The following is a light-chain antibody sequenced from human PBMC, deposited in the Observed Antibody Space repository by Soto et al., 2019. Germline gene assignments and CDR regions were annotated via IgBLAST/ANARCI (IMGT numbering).Light chain of an antibody. CDR1: SSNIGAGFD. J-gene: IGLJ2*01. V-gene: IGLV1-40*01. CDR2: GNS. CDR3: QSYDSSLGAGVI. Sequence: QSVLTQPPSVSGAPGQRVTISCTGSSSNIGAGFDVHWYQQLPGTAPKLLIYGNSNRPSGVPDRFSGSKSGTSASLAITGLQAEDEADYYCQSYDSSLGAGVIFGGGTQLTVL.